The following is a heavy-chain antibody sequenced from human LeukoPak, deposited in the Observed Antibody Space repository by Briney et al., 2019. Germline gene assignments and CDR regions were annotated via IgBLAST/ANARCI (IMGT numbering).Heavy chain of an antibody. CDR3: ARLENRDYYYYGMDV. Sequence: SETLSLTCTVSGGSISSYYWSWIRQPPGKGLEWIGYIYYSGSTNYNPSLKSRVTISVDTSKNQFSLKLSSVTAADTAGYYCARLENRDYYYYGMDVWGKGTTVTVSS. CDR2: IYYSGST. J-gene: IGHJ6*04. V-gene: IGHV4-59*01. D-gene: IGHD1-14*01. CDR1: GGSISSYY.